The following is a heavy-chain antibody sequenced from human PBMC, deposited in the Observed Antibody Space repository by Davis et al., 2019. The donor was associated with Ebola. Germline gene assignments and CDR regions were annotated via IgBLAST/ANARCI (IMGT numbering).Heavy chain of an antibody. CDR1: GYTFTGYY. V-gene: IGHV1-2*04. CDR3: ARDTVGGSSSWYVYYYYGMDV. CDR2: INPNSGGT. J-gene: IGHJ6*02. Sequence: AASVKVSCKASGYTFTGYYMHWVRQAPGQGLEWMGWINPNSGGTNYAQKFQGWVTMTRDTSISTAYMELSRLRSDDTAVYYCARDTVGGSSSWYVYYYYGMDVWGQGTTVTVSS. D-gene: IGHD6-13*01.